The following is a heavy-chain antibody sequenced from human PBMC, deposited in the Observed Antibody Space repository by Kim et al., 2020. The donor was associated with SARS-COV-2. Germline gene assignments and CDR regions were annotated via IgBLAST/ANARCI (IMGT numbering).Heavy chain of an antibody. V-gene: IGHV4-59*13. CDR1: GGSISSYY. J-gene: IGHJ3*02. CDR2: IYYSGST. Sequence: SETLSLTCTVSGGSISSYYWSWIRQPPGKGLEWIGYIYYSGSTNYNPSLKSRVTISVDTSKNQFSLKLSSVTAADTAVYYCASNYDILTGYYSAFDIWGQGTMVTVSS. D-gene: IGHD3-9*01. CDR3: ASNYDILTGYYSAFDI.